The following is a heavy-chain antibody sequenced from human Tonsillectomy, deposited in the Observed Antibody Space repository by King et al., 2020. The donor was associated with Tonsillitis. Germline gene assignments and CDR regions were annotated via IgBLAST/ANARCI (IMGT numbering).Heavy chain of an antibody. Sequence: QLQESGPGLVKPSETLSLTCTVSGGSISSYYWSWIRQPPGKGLEWIGYIYNSGSTHYNPSLKSRVTIVGNTSKNQFSLKLSSVTAADTAVYYCAEITPGYCSGGTCQSSSYFDDWGQGTLVTVSS. D-gene: IGHD2-15*01. CDR2: IYNSGST. CDR1: GGSISSYY. CDR3: AEITPGYCSGGTCQSSSYFDD. J-gene: IGHJ4*02. V-gene: IGHV4-59*01.